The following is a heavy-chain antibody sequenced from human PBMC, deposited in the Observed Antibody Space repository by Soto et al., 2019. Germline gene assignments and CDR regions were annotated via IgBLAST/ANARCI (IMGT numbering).Heavy chain of an antibody. J-gene: IGHJ5*02. CDR1: GGSFSGYY. CDR2: INHSGST. Sequence: QVQLQQWGAGLLKPSETLSLTCAVYGGSFSGYYWSWIRQPPGKGLEWIGEINHSGSTNYNPSLKSRVTISVDTSKNQFSLKLSSVTAADTAVYYCARTTVFIVGASGWLDPWGQGTLVTVSS. D-gene: IGHD1-26*01. V-gene: IGHV4-34*01. CDR3: ARTTVFIVGASGWLDP.